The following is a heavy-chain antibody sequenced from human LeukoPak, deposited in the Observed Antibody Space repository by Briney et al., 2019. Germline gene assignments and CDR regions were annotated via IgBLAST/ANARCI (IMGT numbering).Heavy chain of an antibody. CDR3: ARGSFVLEWLFDY. V-gene: IGHV3-21*01. CDR2: ISSSSSYI. J-gene: IGHJ4*01. D-gene: IGHD3-3*01. Sequence: GGSLRLSCAASGFTFSSYSMNWVRRAPGKRLEWFSSISSSSSYIYYADSVKGRVTISIDNAKKSLYLQMNSLRAKDTAGYYCARGSFVLEWLFDYRGDGTLVTVSS. CDR1: GFTFSSYS.